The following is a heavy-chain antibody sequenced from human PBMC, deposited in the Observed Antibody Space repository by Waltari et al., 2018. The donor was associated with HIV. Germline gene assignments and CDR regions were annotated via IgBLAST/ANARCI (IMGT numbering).Heavy chain of an antibody. CDR2: IYYSGST. Sequence: QLQLQESGPGLVKPSETLSLTCTVSGGSISSSSYYWGWIRQPPGKGLEWIGSIYYSGSTYYNPSLKSRVTISVDTSKNQFSLKLSSVTAADTAVYYCAKEVTTVVTPSVEYYYYGMDVWGQGTTVTVSS. D-gene: IGHD4-17*01. CDR3: AKEVTTVVTPSVEYYYYGMDV. V-gene: IGHV4-39*01. CDR1: GGSISSSSYY. J-gene: IGHJ6*02.